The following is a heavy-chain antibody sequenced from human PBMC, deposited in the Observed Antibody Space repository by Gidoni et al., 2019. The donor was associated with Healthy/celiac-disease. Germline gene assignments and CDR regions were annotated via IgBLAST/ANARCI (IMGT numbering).Heavy chain of an antibody. CDR3: ARERYGDPLDY. J-gene: IGHJ4*02. CDR2: ISYDGSNK. CDR1: GFTFSSYA. V-gene: IGHV3-30-3*01. D-gene: IGHD4-17*01. Sequence: QVQLVESGGGVVQPGRSLRLSCAASGFTFSSYAMPWVRQAPGKGLEWVAVISYDGSNKYYADSVKGRFTISRDNSKNTLYLQMNSLRAEDTAVNYCARERYGDPLDYWGQGTLVTVSS.